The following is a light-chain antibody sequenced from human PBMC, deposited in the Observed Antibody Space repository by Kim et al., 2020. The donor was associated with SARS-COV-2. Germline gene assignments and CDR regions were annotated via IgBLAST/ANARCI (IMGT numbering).Light chain of an antibody. CDR3: QTWGTVV. CDR2: LNSDGSH. V-gene: IGLV4-69*01. Sequence: QLVLTQSPSASASLGASVKLTCTPSSGHSSYAIAWHQQQPEKGPRYLMKLNSDGSHSKGDGIPDRFSGSSSGAERYLTISSLQSEDEADYYCQTWGTVVFGGGTQLTVL. CDR1: SGHSSYA. J-gene: IGLJ2*01.